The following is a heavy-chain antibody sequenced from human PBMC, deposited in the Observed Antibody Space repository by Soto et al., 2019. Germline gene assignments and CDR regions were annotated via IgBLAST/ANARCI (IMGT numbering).Heavy chain of an antibody. CDR1: GYTLTGYY. Sequence: SVKVTCKASGYTLTGYYMHWVRQAPGQGLEWMGWINPNSGGTNYAQKFQGRVTMTRDTSISTAYMELSRLRSDDTAVYYCARAMIVAAWGQGTLVTVSS. V-gene: IGHV1-2*02. CDR2: INPNSGGT. CDR3: ARAMIVAA. J-gene: IGHJ4*02. D-gene: IGHD3-22*01.